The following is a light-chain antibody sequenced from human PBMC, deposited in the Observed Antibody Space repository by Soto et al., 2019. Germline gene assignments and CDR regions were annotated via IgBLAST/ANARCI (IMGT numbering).Light chain of an antibody. CDR1: QSVSSY. CDR3: QQRSNPYT. CDR2: DAS. J-gene: IGKJ2*01. V-gene: IGKV3-11*01. Sequence: EIVLTQSPATLSLSPGERATLSCRASQSVSSYLAWYQQKPGQAPRLLIYDASNRTTGIPARFSGSGSGTDFTLTISSLEPEDFAVYYCQQRSNPYTFGQGTK.